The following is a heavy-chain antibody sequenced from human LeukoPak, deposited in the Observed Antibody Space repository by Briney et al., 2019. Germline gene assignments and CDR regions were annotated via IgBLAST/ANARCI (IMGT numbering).Heavy chain of an antibody. CDR1: GGSISSGGYS. CDR3: ARGYDSSGYYLTNWFDP. J-gene: IGHJ5*02. Sequence: SETLSLTCAVSGGSISSGGYSWSWIRQPPGKGLEWIGYIYHSGSTYYNPSLKSRVTISVDRSKNQFSLKLSSVTAADTAVYYCARGYDSSGYYLTNWFDPWGQGTLVTVSS. D-gene: IGHD3-22*01. V-gene: IGHV4-30-2*01. CDR2: IYHSGST.